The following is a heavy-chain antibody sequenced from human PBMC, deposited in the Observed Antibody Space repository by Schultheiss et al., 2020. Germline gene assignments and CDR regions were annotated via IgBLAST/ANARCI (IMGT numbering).Heavy chain of an antibody. CDR2: ISGSGTDI. D-gene: IGHD3-9*01. CDR1: GFTFSSYA. CDR3: AKDQYFDWLFGY. V-gene: IGHV3-23*01. J-gene: IGHJ4*02. Sequence: GGSLRLSCAASGFTFSSYAMIWVRQAPGKGPEWVSGISGSGTDIYYADSVKGRFTISRDNSKNTLYLQMNSLRAEDTAVYYCAKDQYFDWLFGYWGQGTLVTVSS.